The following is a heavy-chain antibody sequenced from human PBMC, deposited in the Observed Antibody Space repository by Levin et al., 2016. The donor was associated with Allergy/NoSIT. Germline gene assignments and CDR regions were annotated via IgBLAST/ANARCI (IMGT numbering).Heavy chain of an antibody. J-gene: IGHJ6*03. D-gene: IGHD2-2*01. V-gene: IGHV3-15*01. CDR2: IKSKTDGGTT. Sequence: WIRQPPGKGLEWVGRIKSKTDGGTTDYAAPVKGRFTISRDDSKNTLYLQMNSLKTEDTAVYYCTTVSSSSTSCHPVCSYYYYYMDVWGKGTTVTVSS. CDR3: TTVSSSSTSCHPVCSYYYYYMDV.